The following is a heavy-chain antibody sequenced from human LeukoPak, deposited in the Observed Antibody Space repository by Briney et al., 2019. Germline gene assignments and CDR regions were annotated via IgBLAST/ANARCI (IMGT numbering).Heavy chain of an antibody. CDR1: GGSVSSSNYY. V-gene: IGHV4-61*01. J-gene: IGHJ4*02. Sequence: SETLSLTCTVSGGSVSSSNYYWSWIRQPPGKGLEWIGYIYYSGSTNYNPSLKSRVTISVDTSKNQFSLKLSSVTAADTAVYYCARVSSGATTVDYWGQGTLVTVSS. D-gene: IGHD1-26*01. CDR3: ARVSSGATTVDY. CDR2: IYYSGST.